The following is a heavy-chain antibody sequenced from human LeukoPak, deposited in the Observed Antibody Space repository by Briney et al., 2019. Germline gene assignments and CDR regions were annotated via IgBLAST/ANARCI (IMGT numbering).Heavy chain of an antibody. CDR1: GFTFSSYA. CDR3: ARDRYCGGDCSKFLFDY. Sequence: GSLRLSCAASGFTFSSYAMSWVRQPPGKGLEWIGIIYYSGSTYYNPSLKSRVTISVDTSKNQFSLKLSSVTAADTAVYYCARDRYCGGDCSKFLFDYWGQGTLVTVSS. J-gene: IGHJ4*02. D-gene: IGHD2-21*02. V-gene: IGHV4-39*07. CDR2: IYYSGST.